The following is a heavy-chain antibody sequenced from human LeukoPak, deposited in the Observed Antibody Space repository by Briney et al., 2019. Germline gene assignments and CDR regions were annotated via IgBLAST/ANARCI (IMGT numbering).Heavy chain of an antibody. J-gene: IGHJ3*02. Sequence: ETLSLTCAVSGGSISSSNWWSWVRQAPGKGLEWVSAISGSGGSTYYADSVKGRFTISRDNSKNTLYLQMNSLRAEDTAVYYCARVPPAAMAFDIWGQGTMVTASS. D-gene: IGHD2-2*01. CDR3: ARVPPAAMAFDI. CDR1: GGSISSSN. V-gene: IGHV3-23*01. CDR2: ISGSGGST.